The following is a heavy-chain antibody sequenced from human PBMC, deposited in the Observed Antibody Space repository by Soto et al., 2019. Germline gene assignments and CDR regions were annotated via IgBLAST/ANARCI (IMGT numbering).Heavy chain of an antibody. V-gene: IGHV3-23*01. Sequence: GGSLRLSCAASGFTFSSYAMSWVRRAPGKGLEWVSAISGSGGSTYYADSVKGRFTISRDNSKNTLYLQMNSLRAEDTAVYYCAKGLAYSSSWYVAFDIWGQGTMVTVSS. CDR2: ISGSGGST. CDR3: AKGLAYSSSWYVAFDI. J-gene: IGHJ3*02. D-gene: IGHD6-13*01. CDR1: GFTFSSYA.